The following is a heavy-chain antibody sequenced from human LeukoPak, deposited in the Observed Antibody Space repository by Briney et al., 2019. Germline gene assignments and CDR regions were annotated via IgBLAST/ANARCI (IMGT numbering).Heavy chain of an antibody. J-gene: IGHJ6*02. V-gene: IGHV3-33*01. CDR3: ARFGDPNHYYYYGMDV. CDR1: GFTFSSYG. D-gene: IGHD4-17*01. Sequence: HSGGSLRLSCAASGFTFSSYGMHWVRQAPGKGLEWVAVIRYDGSNKYYADSVKGRFTISRDNSKNTLYLQMNSLRAEDTAVYYCARFGDPNHYYYYGMDVWGQGTTVTVSS. CDR2: IRYDGSNK.